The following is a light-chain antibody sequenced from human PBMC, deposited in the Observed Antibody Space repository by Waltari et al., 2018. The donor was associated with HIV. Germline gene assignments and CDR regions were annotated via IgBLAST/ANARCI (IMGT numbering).Light chain of an antibody. Sequence: DINLTQFPDSLSLSLGERAAIHCRSESSVVSTSNNVNYFEWYQERKGHPLRLLFYAGSRRASGVPARFSATGSRTDFTLTIDNLQADDVGSYFCQQYYSTPTFGRGTRL. V-gene: IGKV4-1*01. CDR3: QQYYSTPT. J-gene: IGKJ5*01. CDR2: AGS. CDR1: SSVVSTSNNVNY.